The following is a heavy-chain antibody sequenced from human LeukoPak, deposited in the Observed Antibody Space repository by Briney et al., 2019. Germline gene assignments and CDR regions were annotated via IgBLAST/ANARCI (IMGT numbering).Heavy chain of an antibody. Sequence: GGSLRLACEVSGFTFRDYAMTWVRQAPGKGLEWVSATSASGRSRYYADSVEGRFAISRDNSKNTLYLQMNMLRDEDTAVYFCAKVLSSSGSGRTDAFDIWGQGTVVTVSS. J-gene: IGHJ3*02. CDR1: GFTFRDYA. D-gene: IGHD3-10*01. V-gene: IGHV3-23*01. CDR2: TSASGRSR. CDR3: AKVLSSSGSGRTDAFDI.